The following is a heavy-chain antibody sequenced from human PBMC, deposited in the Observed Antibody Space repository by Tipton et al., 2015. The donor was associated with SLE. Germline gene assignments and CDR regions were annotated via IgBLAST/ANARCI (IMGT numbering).Heavy chain of an antibody. V-gene: IGHV3-23*03. CDR2: IYSGDSRT. Sequence: SLRLSCAASGFTLSSNIMTWVRQAPGKGLEWVSVIYSGDSRTFYADSVKGRFTISRHNSENTLYLQMNSLRAEDTAIYYCAKARMSASHPFDSWGQGTLVIVSS. CDR3: AKARMSASHPFDS. J-gene: IGHJ4*02. CDR1: GFTLSSNI. D-gene: IGHD2-2*01.